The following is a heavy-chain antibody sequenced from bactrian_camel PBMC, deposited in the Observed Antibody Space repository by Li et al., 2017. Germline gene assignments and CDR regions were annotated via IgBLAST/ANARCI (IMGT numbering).Heavy chain of an antibody. D-gene: IGHD5*01. CDR2: IVVTTGET. Sequence: QLVESGGASVQAGGSLRLSCVASGVTVGKYCMAWFRQAVGKKREGVAHIVVTTGETLYQPSVKGRFTISQDFANATVYLEMNSLTPEDTGKYYCVRRRTGSCWTDSWRDEATYDLWGQGTQVTVS. V-gene: IGHV3S60*01. CDR1: GVTVGKYC. J-gene: IGHJ4*01. CDR3: VRRRTGSCWTDSWRDEATYDL.